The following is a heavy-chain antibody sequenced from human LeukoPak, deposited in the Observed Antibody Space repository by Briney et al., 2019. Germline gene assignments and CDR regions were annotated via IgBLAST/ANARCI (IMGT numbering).Heavy chain of an antibody. CDR3: VRGRQQLIAPFDY. D-gene: IGHD6-13*01. Sequence: SETLSLTCTVSGGSISSYYWGWIRQPPGKGLEWFGSLSYSGSAYYNPSLKSRVTISVDASKNQFSLKLSSVTAADSAVYYCVRGRQQLIAPFDYWGQGTLVTVSS. V-gene: IGHV4-39*07. CDR2: LSYSGSA. CDR1: GGSISSYY. J-gene: IGHJ4*02.